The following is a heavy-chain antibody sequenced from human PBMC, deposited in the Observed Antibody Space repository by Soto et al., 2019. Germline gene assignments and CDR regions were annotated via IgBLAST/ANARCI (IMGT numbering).Heavy chain of an antibody. D-gene: IGHD5-12*01. CDR2: ISSSSSTI. V-gene: IGHV3-48*04. CDR1: GLTFSSYS. CDR3: ARDHHRYSGYDYVDY. Sequence: PGGSLRLSCAASGLTFSSYSMNWVRQAPGKGLEWVSYISSSSSTIYYADSVKGRFTISRDNAKNSLYLQMNSLRAEDTAVYYCARDHHRYSGYDYVDYWGQGTRVTVSS. J-gene: IGHJ4*02.